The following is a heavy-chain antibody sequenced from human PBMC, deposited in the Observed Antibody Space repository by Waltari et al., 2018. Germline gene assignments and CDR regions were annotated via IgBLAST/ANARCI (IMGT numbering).Heavy chain of an antibody. J-gene: IGHJ4*02. CDR2: IYHSGST. CDR1: GYSISSGYY. Sequence: QVQLQESGPGLVKPSETLSLTCTVPGYSISSGYYWGWIRQPPGKGLEWIGSIYHSGSTYYNPSLKSRVTISVDTSKNQFSLKLSSVTAADTAVYYCARGVRFIGYFDYWGQGTLVTVSS. CDR3: ARGVRFIGYFDY. V-gene: IGHV4-38-2*02. D-gene: IGHD3-3*01.